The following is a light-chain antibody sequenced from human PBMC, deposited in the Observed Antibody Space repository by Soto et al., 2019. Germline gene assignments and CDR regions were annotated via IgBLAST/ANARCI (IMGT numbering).Light chain of an antibody. J-gene: IGLJ2*01. V-gene: IGLV2-14*01. CDR2: EVF. CDR3: SSYTTNNAHV. CDR1: SNDVGAFDY. Sequence: QSVLTQPASVSASPGQSISISCTGTSNDVGAFDYVSWYQQHPGKAPKLIIFEVFNRPSGVSTRFSGSKSDSTASLTISGLQAEDEADYFCSSYTTNNAHVFGGGTKVTVL.